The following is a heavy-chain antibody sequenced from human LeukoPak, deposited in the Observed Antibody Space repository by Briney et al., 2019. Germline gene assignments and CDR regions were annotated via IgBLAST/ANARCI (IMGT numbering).Heavy chain of an antibody. J-gene: IGHJ4*02. D-gene: IGHD2-15*01. CDR3: AREGSYCSGGSCYGN. Sequence: PSETLSLTCTVSGGSISSYYWSWIRQPPGKGLEWIGYIYYSGSTNYNPSLKSRVTISVDTSKNQFSLKLSSVTAADTAVYYCAREGSYCSGGSCYGNWGQGTLVTVSS. CDR1: GGSISSYY. CDR2: IYYSGST. V-gene: IGHV4-59*01.